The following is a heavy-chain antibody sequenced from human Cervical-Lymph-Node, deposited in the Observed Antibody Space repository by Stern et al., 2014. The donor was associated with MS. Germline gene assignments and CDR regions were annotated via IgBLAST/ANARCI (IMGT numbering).Heavy chain of an antibody. Sequence: VQLVESGGGVVQPGRSLRLSCAASGFTFSSYAMHWVRQAPGKGLEWVAVISYDGSNKYYADSVKGRFTISRDNSKNTLYLQMNSLRAEDTAVYYCARGSGDYGTFDYWGQGTLVTVSS. CDR3: ARGSGDYGTFDY. V-gene: IGHV3-30*01. D-gene: IGHD4-17*01. CDR1: GFTFSSYA. CDR2: ISYDGSNK. J-gene: IGHJ4*02.